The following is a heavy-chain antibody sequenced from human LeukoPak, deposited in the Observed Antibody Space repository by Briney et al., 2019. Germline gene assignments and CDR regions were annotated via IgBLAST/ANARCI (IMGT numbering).Heavy chain of an antibody. V-gene: IGHV4-4*07. CDR2: IYGSGST. Sequence: SETLSLTCTVSGASISDYYWTWIPQPAGKGLEWIGRIYGSGSTNFNPSLKSRVFMSVDKSKKQISLSLTSLTDADTAVYYCARQRSGGRFDYWGQGTLVTVSS. CDR3: ARQRSGGRFDY. CDR1: GASISDYY. D-gene: IGHD2-15*01. J-gene: IGHJ4*02.